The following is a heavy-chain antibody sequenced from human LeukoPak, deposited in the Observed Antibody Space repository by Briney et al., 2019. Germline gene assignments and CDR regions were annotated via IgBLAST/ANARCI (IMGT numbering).Heavy chain of an antibody. J-gene: IGHJ4*02. V-gene: IGHV1-2*02. CDR1: GYTFTAYY. Sequence: ASVKVSCKTSGYTFTAYYIHWVRQAPGQGLEWMGWINPNTGGTDYTPKFQGRVTMTSDSPVSAVFVELSSLKSDDTAVYYCARDSITAPHCYDYWGQGTLVTVSS. D-gene: IGHD2-21*01. CDR2: INPNTGGT. CDR3: ARDSITAPHCYDY.